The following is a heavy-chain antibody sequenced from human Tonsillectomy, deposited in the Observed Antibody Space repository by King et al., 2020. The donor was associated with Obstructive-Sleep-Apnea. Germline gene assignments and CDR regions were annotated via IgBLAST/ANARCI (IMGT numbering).Heavy chain of an antibody. V-gene: IGHV5-10-1*01. CDR2: IDTSDSYT. J-gene: IGHJ4*02. CDR1: GYSFNSYW. D-gene: IGHD6-13*01. Sequence: VQLVESGAEVKKPGESLRICCKGSGYSFNSYWISWVRQMPGKGLEWRGRIDTSDSYTNYSPSLQAHVSISADKSIRTAYLQWRSLKASDTAMYYCARHRPPGAAAGSVDYWGQGTLVTVSS. CDR3: ARHRPPGAAAGSVDY.